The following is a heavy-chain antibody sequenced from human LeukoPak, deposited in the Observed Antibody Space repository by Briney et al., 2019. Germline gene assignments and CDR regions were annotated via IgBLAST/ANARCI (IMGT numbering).Heavy chain of an antibody. D-gene: IGHD6-13*01. Sequence: SETLSLTCAVYGGSFSGYCWSWIRQPPGKGLEWIGEINHSGSTNYNPSLKSRVTISVDTSKNQFSLKLSSVTAADTAVYYCARQTAAAARPFDYWGQGTLVTVSS. CDR2: INHSGST. CDR3: ARQTAAAARPFDY. V-gene: IGHV4-34*01. J-gene: IGHJ4*02. CDR1: GGSFSGYC.